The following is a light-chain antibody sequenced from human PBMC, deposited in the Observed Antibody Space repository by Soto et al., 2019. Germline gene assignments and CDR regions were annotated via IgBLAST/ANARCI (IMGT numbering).Light chain of an antibody. Sequence: QSALTQPASVSGSPGQSITISCIGTSSDVGGYNYVSWYHQHPGKAPKLIIYDVSNRPSGVSNRFSGSKSGNTASLTISGLQAEDEADYYCNSYTSSGTDVFGTGTKLTVL. V-gene: IGLV2-14*01. CDR3: NSYTSSGTDV. CDR1: SSDVGGYNY. CDR2: DVS. J-gene: IGLJ1*01.